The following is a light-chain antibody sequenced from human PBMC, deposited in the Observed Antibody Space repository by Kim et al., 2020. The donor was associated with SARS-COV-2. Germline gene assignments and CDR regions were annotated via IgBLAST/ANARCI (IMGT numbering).Light chain of an antibody. CDR1: IGNIASKY. Sequence: NFMLTQPRSVSESPGKTVTISCTRNIGNIASKYVQWYQQRPGSSPTPVILEDNQRPSGVPDRFSGSIDTSSNSASLTISGLSIEDEADYYCQSYADFNWVCGGGTKLTVL. CDR3: QSYADFNWV. J-gene: IGLJ3*02. CDR2: EDN. V-gene: IGLV6-57*01.